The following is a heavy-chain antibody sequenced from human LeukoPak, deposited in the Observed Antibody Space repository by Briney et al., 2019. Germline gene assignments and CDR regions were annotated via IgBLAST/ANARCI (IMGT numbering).Heavy chain of an antibody. CDR2: INHSGST. J-gene: IGHJ4*02. D-gene: IGHD4-17*01. CDR3: ARSDYGDYVDY. Sequence: SETLSLTCTVSGGSISSYYWSWIRQPPGKGLEWIGEINHSGSTNYNPSLKSRVTISVDTSKNQFSLKLSSVTAADTAVYYCARSDYGDYVDYWGQGTLVTVSS. V-gene: IGHV4-34*01. CDR1: GGSISSYY.